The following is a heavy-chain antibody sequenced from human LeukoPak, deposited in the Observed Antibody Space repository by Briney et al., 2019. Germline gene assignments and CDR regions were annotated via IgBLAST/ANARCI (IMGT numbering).Heavy chain of an antibody. CDR1: SYSIRSDYY. Sequence: SETLSLTCTVSSYSIRSDYYWGWIRQTPGKGLGWIASINHSGITYYNPSLKSRVTISVDMSKNQFSLKPTSVTAADTAVYYCGRDRPSGYYDYWGQGILVTVSS. J-gene: IGHJ4*02. CDR2: INHSGIT. D-gene: IGHD3-22*01. V-gene: IGHV4-38-2*02. CDR3: GRDRPSGYYDY.